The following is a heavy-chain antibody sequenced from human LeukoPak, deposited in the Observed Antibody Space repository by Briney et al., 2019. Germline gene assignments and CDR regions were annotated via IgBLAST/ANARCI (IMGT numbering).Heavy chain of an antibody. CDR3: ATGYGSGRGAFDI. CDR1: GYSFTSYW. CDR2: IYPGDSDS. J-gene: IGHJ3*02. Sequence: GESLKISCVASGYSFTSYWIGWVRQMPGKGLEWMGIIYPGDSDSRYSPSFQGQVTFSADKSTSTAYLHWSSLKGSDTAMYYCATGYGSGRGAFDIWGQGTKVTVSS. V-gene: IGHV5-51*01. D-gene: IGHD6-19*01.